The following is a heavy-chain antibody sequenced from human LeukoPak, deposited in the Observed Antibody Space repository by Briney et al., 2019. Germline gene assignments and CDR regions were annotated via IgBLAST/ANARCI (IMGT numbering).Heavy chain of an antibody. Sequence: GGSLRLSCAASGFTFSSHWMSWVRHAPGKGLEWVANIKQDGSEKYYVDSVKGRFTISRDNAKNSLYLQMNSLRAEDTAVYYCARDSNSSGYYYDFDYWGQGTLVTVSS. CDR3: ARDSNSSGYYYDFDY. V-gene: IGHV3-7*01. CDR2: IKQDGSEK. D-gene: IGHD3-22*01. J-gene: IGHJ4*02. CDR1: GFTFSSHW.